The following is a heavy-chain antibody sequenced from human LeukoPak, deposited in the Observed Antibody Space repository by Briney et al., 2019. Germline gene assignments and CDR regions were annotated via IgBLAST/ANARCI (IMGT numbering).Heavy chain of an antibody. J-gene: IGHJ4*02. CDR2: IYENGGTT. V-gene: IGHV3-23*01. CDR1: GFTFRSHA. D-gene: IGHD2-21*01. CDR3: AKDFRIGYSAHFDY. Sequence: PGGSLRHSCVGSGFTFRSHAMSWVRQAPDKGLEFVSGIYENGGTTYYADSVKGRFSISRDNSKNTLYLQMDSLRGEDTAVYYCAKDFRIGYSAHFDYWGQGALVTVSS.